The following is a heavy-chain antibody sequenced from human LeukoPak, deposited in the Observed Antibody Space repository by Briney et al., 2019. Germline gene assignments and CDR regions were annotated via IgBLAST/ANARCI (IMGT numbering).Heavy chain of an antibody. CDR1: GLTFSGYS. D-gene: IGHD3-16*01. J-gene: IGHJ4*02. CDR3: ARDRTLGEFDF. CDR2: ITSSRGTI. V-gene: IGHV3-48*01. Sequence: GGSLRLSCAASGLTFSGYSMSWVRQAPGRGLEWVSYITSSRGTIYYADSVKGRFTISRDNAKNSLYLQMNSLRAEDTAVYYCARDRTLGEFDFWGQGTLVTVSS.